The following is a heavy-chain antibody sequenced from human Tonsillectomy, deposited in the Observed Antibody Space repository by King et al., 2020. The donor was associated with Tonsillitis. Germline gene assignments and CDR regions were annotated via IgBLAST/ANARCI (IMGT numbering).Heavy chain of an antibody. CDR2: INPYNGDM. D-gene: IGHD3-3*01. J-gene: IGHJ6*02. V-gene: IGHV1-18*01. CDR3: ARYSFWSDYPNNYYYYNMDV. Sequence: VQLVESGGEVKKPGASVKVSCKASGYNFSNYGITWVRQAPGQGLEWIGWINPYNGDMNYAQKIQGRVTLTTVTSPNTAYMDLMSLRSDDSAVFYCARYSFWSDYPNNYYYYNMDVWGQGTTVTVSS. CDR1: GYNFSNYG.